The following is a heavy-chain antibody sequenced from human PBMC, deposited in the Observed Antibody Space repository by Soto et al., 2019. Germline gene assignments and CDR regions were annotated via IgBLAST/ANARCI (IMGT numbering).Heavy chain of an antibody. CDR2: INWNSGSI. V-gene: IGHV3-9*01. D-gene: IGHD6-13*01. Sequence: SLGLSCAVSGFTFDDYAMHWVRQVPGKGLEWVSGINWNSGSIGYADSVKGRFAISRDNAKNSLHLQMNSLRAEDTAFYYCVKDESINWYSGHFRHWGQGTLVTVSS. J-gene: IGHJ1*01. CDR3: VKDESINWYSGHFRH. CDR1: GFTFDDYA.